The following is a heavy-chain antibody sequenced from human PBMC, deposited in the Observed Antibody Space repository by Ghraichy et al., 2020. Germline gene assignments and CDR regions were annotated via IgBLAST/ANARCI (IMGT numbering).Heavy chain of an antibody. J-gene: IGHJ4*02. CDR1: GFTFTNVW. Sequence: GESLNISCAASGFTFTNVWMNWVRQAPGKGLEWVGRIRSKSAGGTTEYAAPVKGRFTISGDESKNTLYLQMNSLKAEDTSVYYCVAGANCWGQGTLVTVSS. V-gene: IGHV3-15*07. CDR2: IRSKSAGGTT. CDR3: VAGANC. D-gene: IGHD1-26*01.